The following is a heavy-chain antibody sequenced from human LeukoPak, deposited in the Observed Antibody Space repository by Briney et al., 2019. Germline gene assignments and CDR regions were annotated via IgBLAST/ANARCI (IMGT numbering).Heavy chain of an antibody. V-gene: IGHV4-34*01. D-gene: IGHD3-9*01. J-gene: IGHJ4*02. CDR1: GGSFSGYY. CDR2: INHSGST. CDR3: ASTNILTGYPY. Sequence: PSETLSLTCAVYGGSFSGYYWSWIRQPPGKGLEWIGEINHSGSTNYNPSLKSRVTISVDTSKNQFSLKLSSVTAADTAVYYCASTNILTGYPYWGQGTLVTVSS.